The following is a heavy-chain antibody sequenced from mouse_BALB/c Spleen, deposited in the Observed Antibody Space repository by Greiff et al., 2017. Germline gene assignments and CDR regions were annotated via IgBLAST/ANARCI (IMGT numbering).Heavy chain of an antibody. CDR2: IYPGNVNT. CDR1: GYTFTSYY. CDR3: AREGLWSFAY. Sequence: QVQLQQSGPELVKPGASVRISCKASGYTFTSYYIHWVKQRPGQGLEWIGWIYPGNVNTKYNEKFKGKATLTADKSSSTAYMQLSSLTSEDSAVYFCAREGLWSFAYWGQGTLVTVSA. J-gene: IGHJ3*01. V-gene: IGHV1S56*01. D-gene: IGHD1-1*02.